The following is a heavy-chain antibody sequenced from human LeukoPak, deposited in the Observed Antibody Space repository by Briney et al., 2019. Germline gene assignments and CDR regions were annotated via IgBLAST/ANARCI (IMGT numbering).Heavy chain of an antibody. D-gene: IGHD3-3*01. J-gene: IGHJ5*02. CDR1: GGSISSYY. CDR3: ARVTRGAYDFWSGYYNWFDP. V-gene: IGHV4-59*01. Sequence: PSETLSLTCTVSGGSISSYYWSWIRQPPGKGLEWIGYIYYSGSTNYNPSLKSRVTISVDTSKNQFSLKLSSVTAADTAVYYCARVTRGAYDFWSGYYNWFDPWGQGTLVTVSS. CDR2: IYYSGST.